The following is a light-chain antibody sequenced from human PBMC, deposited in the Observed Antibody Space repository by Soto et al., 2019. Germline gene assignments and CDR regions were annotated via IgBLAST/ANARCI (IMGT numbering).Light chain of an antibody. J-gene: IGKJ5*01. CDR1: QSVNSDF. CDR3: QQYGGSPPIT. V-gene: IGKV3-20*01. CDR2: GAS. Sequence: EIVLTQYPGTLSLSPGERATLSCRASQSVNSDFLAWYQQKPGQAPRLLISGASTRATAISDRFSGSGSGTDFTLTINRLEPEDVAVYYCQQYGGSPPITFGQGTRLEIK.